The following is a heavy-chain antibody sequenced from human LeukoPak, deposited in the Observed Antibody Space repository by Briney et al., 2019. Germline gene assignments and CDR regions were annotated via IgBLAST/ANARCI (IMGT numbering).Heavy chain of an antibody. V-gene: IGHV4-61*01. CDR1: GGSISSGNYF. CDR3: ARGTYCSSSSCYRLDY. D-gene: IGHD2-2*01. CDR2: ISYNGSP. J-gene: IGHJ4*02. Sequence: PSETLSLTCTVSGGSISSGNYFWSWIRQPPGEGLEWIGYISYNGSPIYNPSLKSRVTISVDTSKNQFSLRLSAVTAADTAVYYCARGTYCSSSSCYRLDYWGQGTLVTVSS.